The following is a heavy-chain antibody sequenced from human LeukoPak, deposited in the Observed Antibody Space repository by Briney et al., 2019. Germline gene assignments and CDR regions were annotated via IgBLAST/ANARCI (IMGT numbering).Heavy chain of an antibody. V-gene: IGHV3-74*01. CDR3: VRVASGNYYSDY. D-gene: IGHD1-26*01. Sequence: GGSLRLSCAASGFTFSSYWMHWVRQAPGKGLVWVSHINTDGSSTKHADSVKGRFTISRDNAKNTLYLQMNSLRAEDTAVYYCVRVASGNYYSDYWGQGTLVTVSS. CDR1: GFTFSSYW. J-gene: IGHJ4*02. CDR2: INTDGSST.